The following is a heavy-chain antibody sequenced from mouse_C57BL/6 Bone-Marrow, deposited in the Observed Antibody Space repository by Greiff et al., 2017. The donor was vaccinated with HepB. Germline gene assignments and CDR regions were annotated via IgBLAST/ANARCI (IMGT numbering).Heavy chain of an antibody. D-gene: IGHD1-1*01. CDR1: GYTFTSYG. J-gene: IGHJ3*01. Sequence: QVQLKESGAELARPGASVKLSCKASGYTFTSYGISWVKQRTGQGLEWIGEIYPRSGNTYYNEKFKGQATLTADKSSSTAYMELRSLTSEDSAVYFCARSPYYYGIPYAYWGQGTLVTVSA. V-gene: IGHV1-81*01. CDR2: IYPRSGNT. CDR3: ARSPYYYGIPYAY.